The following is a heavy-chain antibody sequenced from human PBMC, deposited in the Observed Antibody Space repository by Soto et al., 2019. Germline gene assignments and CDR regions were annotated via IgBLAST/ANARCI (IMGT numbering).Heavy chain of an antibody. Sequence: QVQLVQSGAEVKKPGASVKVSCKASGYTFTSYGISWVRQAPGQGLEWMGWISAYNGNTNYAQKLQGRVTMTPDTSTSTAYMELRSLRSDDTAVYYCARVLRIAVARYYFDYWGQGTLVTVSS. CDR3: ARVLRIAVARYYFDY. J-gene: IGHJ4*02. D-gene: IGHD6-19*01. CDR1: GYTFTSYG. CDR2: ISAYNGNT. V-gene: IGHV1-18*01.